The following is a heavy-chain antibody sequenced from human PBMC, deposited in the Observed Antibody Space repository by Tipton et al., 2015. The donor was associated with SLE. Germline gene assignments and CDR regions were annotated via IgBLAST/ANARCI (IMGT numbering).Heavy chain of an antibody. Sequence: LRLSCTVSGGSISSYYWSWIRQPPGKGLEWIGYIYTSGSTNYNPSLKSRVTISVDTSKNQFSLKLSSVTAADTAVYYCARRYSSGWSAPYYFDYWGQGTLVTVSS. CDR2: IYTSGST. V-gene: IGHV4-4*09. CDR3: ARRYSSGWSAPYYFDY. D-gene: IGHD6-19*01. CDR1: GGSISSYY. J-gene: IGHJ4*02.